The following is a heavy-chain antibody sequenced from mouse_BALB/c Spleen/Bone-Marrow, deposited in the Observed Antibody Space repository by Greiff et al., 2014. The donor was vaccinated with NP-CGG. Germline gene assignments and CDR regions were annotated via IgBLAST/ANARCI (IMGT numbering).Heavy chain of an antibody. V-gene: IGHV1-4*01. CDR3: ARYRYDWYFDV. CDR2: INPSSGYT. J-gene: IGHJ1*01. CDR1: GYTFTSYT. D-gene: IGHD2-14*01. Sequence: QVQLQQSGAELARPGASVKMPCKASGYTFTSYTMHWVKQRPGQGLEWIGYINPSSGYTNYNQKFKDKATLTADKSSSTAYMQLSSLTSEDSAVYYCARYRYDWYFDVWGAGTTVTVSS.